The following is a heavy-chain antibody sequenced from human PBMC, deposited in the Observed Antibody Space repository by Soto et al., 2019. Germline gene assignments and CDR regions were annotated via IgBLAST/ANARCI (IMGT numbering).Heavy chain of an antibody. CDR2: SYYTGSS. CDR1: GGSISSGGYY. Sequence: TLSLTCTVSGGSISSGGYYWSWIRQHPGKGLEWVGYSYYTGSSYYNPSLKSRVTISVDASKNQLSLRLASVTAADTAVYYCARDLRGYSRYDYLDYWGQGIPVTVSS. CDR3: ARDLRGYSRYDYLDY. D-gene: IGHD5-12*01. J-gene: IGHJ4*02. V-gene: IGHV4-31*03.